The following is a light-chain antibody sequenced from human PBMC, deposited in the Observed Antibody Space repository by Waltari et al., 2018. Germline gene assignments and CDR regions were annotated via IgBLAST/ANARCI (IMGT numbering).Light chain of an antibody. CDR1: SSDVGGQNY. CDR2: DVT. J-gene: IGLJ3*02. CDR3: SSYTSTSTSLV. Sequence: QSALTQPASVSGSPGQSITISCTGTSSDVGGQNYVSWYHQHPGKAPKLMIYDVTKRPSVVSDRFSGSKSGNTASLTISGLQAEDEADYYCSSYTSTSTSLVFGGGTRLTVL. V-gene: IGLV2-14*01.